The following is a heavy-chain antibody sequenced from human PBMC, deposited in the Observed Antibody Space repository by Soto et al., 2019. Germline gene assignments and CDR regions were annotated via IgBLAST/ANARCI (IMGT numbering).Heavy chain of an antibody. J-gene: IGHJ6*02. CDR2: MNPNSGNT. Sequence: ASVKVSCKASGYPFTSHDINWVRQATGQGLEWMGWMNPNSGNTGYAQKFQGRVTMTRNTSISTAYMELSSLRSEDTAVYYCARVAQGYYDSSGYTMDVWGQGTTVTVSS. CDR1: GYPFTSHD. D-gene: IGHD3-22*01. CDR3: ARVAQGYYDSSGYTMDV. V-gene: IGHV1-8*01.